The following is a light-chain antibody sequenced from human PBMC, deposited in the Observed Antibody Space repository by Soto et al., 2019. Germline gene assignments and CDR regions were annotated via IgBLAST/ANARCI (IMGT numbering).Light chain of an antibody. V-gene: IGKV3-20*01. Sequence: VLTQPAATLSWSPGERGTLSCRASQSVSSTYLAWDQQKPGQAPRLLIYGASSRATGIPDRFSGSGSGTDFTLTITRLEPEDFAVYYCQQFGSSLPITFGQGKRLEN. CDR3: QQFGSSLPIT. CDR1: QSVSSTY. CDR2: GAS. J-gene: IGKJ5*01.